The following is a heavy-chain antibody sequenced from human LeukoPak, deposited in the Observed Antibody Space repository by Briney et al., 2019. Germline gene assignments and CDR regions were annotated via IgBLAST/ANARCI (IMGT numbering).Heavy chain of an antibody. CDR3: ARGGRRWLQLPPYYFDY. V-gene: IGHV4-34*01. CDR2: INHSGST. CDR1: GGSFSGYY. D-gene: IGHD5-12*01. Sequence: SETLSLTCAVYGGSFSGYYWSWIRQPPGKGLEWIGDINHSGSTNYNPSLKSRVTISVDTSKNQFSLKLSSVTAADTAVYYCARGGRRWLQLPPYYFDYWGQGTLVTVSS. J-gene: IGHJ4*02.